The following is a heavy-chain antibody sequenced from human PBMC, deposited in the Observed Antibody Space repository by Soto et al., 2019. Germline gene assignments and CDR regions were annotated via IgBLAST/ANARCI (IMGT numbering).Heavy chain of an antibody. CDR3: ASRYGGNCDF. Sequence: QVQLQESGPGLVKPSETLSLTCTVSGGSISSYYWSWIRQPPGKGLEWIGYIYYSGSTNYNPSLKSRVTISVDTSKNQFSLKLSSVTAADTAVYYCASRYGGNCDFWGQGTLVTVSS. V-gene: IGHV4-59*01. CDR1: GGSISSYY. D-gene: IGHD1-26*01. CDR2: IYYSGST. J-gene: IGHJ4*02.